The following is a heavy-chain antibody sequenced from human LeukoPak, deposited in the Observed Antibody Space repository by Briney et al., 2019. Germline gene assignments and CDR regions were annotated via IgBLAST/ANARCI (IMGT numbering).Heavy chain of an antibody. D-gene: IGHD1-1*01. Sequence: GGSLRLSCAASGFMFSSYWMNWVRQAPGKGLEWVANIKEDGSAKYYVDSVKGRFTISRDNAKNSLYLQMNSLRAEDTAVYYCVLDMDVWGQGTTVTVSS. CDR3: VLDMDV. CDR1: GFMFSSYW. J-gene: IGHJ6*02. V-gene: IGHV3-7*05. CDR2: IKEDGSAK.